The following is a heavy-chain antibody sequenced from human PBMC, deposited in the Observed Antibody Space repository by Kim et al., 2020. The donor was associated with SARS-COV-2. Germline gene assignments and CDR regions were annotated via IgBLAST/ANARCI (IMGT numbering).Heavy chain of an antibody. V-gene: IGHV1-69*01. D-gene: IGHD3-10*01. Sequence: AQKFQGRVTITADESTSTAYMELSSLRSEDTAVYYCARTPGGVRGVIGDYWGQGTLVTVSS. CDR3: ARTPGGVRGVIGDY. J-gene: IGHJ4*02.